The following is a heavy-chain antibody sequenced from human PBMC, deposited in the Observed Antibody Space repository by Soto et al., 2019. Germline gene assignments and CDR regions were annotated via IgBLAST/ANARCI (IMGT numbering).Heavy chain of an antibody. CDR2: IKSKIDGGTT. J-gene: IGHJ1*01. CDR1: GFTFSNAW. V-gene: IGHV3-15*01. CDR3: TTEREGIAD. D-gene: IGHD6-13*01. Sequence: EVQLVESGGGLVEPGGSLRLSCVASGFTFSNAWMSWVRQVPGKGLEWVGRIKSKIDGGTTDYAAPVKGRFAISRDDSKNTLYLQMNSLKTEDTAVYYCTTEREGIADWGQGTLVIVSS.